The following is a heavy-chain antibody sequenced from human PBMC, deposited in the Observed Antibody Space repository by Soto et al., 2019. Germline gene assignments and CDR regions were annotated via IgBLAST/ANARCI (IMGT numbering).Heavy chain of an antibody. Sequence: QVQLQESGPRLVKPSQTLSLSCAVSGGSIISASYSWNWIRQSPGRGLEWIVHLYSSGSTYYNPSLKSRVSISVDTSNNKFSLKLTSVTAADTAVYFCAREDAARIERWFDAWGQGILVTVSS. CDR2: LYSSGST. V-gene: IGHV4-31*11. J-gene: IGHJ5*02. CDR3: AREDAARIERWFDA. CDR1: GGSIISASYS. D-gene: IGHD6-6*01.